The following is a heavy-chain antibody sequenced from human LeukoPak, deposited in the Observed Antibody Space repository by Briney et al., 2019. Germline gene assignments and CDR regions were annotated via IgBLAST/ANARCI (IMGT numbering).Heavy chain of an antibody. D-gene: IGHD3-10*01. CDR2: INTNTGNP. CDR3: ARLGPYGSGSRLGYYFDY. Sequence: ASVKVSCKASGYTFTSYDINWVRQATGQGLEWMGWINTNTGNPTYAQGFTGRFVFSLDTSVSTAYLQISSLKAEDTAVYYCARLGPYGSGSRLGYYFDYWGQGTLVTVSS. CDR1: GYTFTSYD. J-gene: IGHJ4*02. V-gene: IGHV7-4-1*02.